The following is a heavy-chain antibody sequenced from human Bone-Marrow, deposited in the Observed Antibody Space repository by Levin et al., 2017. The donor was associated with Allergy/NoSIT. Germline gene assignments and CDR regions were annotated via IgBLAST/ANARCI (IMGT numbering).Heavy chain of an antibody. J-gene: IGHJ6*03. V-gene: IGHV4-4*02. D-gene: IGHD2/OR15-2a*01. Sequence: SETLSLTCTVSASSISSSNWWNWVRQPPGKGLEWIGEIHHSGTTNYNPSLKSRVTISLDESKNHFSLKLESVTAADTAVYFCARVEEYYYYMDVWGKGTTVTVSS. CDR3: ARVEEYYYYMDV. CDR2: IHHSGTT. CDR1: ASSISSSNW.